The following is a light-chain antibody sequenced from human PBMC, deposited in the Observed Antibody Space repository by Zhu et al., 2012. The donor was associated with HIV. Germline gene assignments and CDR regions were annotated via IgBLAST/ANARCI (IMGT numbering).Light chain of an antibody. J-gene: IGKJ2*01. CDR1: RTISTS. CDR2: AAS. CDR3: QQSYRTPPYT. V-gene: IGKV1-39*01. Sequence: DIQLTQSPSSLSASVGDRVTITCRASRTISTSLNWYQQKTRESPLNVLIYAASNLQSGVPSRFSGSGSGTDFTLTISSLQPEDFATYYCQQSYRTPPYTFGQGTKAGD.